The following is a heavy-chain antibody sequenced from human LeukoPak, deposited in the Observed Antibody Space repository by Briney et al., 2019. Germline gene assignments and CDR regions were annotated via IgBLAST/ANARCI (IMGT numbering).Heavy chain of an antibody. D-gene: IGHD5-24*01. CDR3: ARDITSWLQWGDYGMDV. CDR2: IYYSGST. CDR1: GGSISSYY. V-gene: IGHV4-59*01. J-gene: IGHJ6*02. Sequence: SETLSLTCTVSGGSISSYYWSWIRQPPGKGLEWIGYIYYSGSTNYNPSLKSRVTISVDTSKNQFSLKLSSVTAADTAVYYCARDITSWLQWGDYGMDVWGQGTTVTVSS.